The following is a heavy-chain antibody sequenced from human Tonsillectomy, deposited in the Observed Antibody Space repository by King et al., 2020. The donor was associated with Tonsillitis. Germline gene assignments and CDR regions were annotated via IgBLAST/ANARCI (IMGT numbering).Heavy chain of an antibody. Sequence: VQLVESGGGVVRPGRSLRLSCAASGFSFRNYGIHWVRQAPGKGLEWVAIIPYDGSNKYYADSVKGRFTDSRDNSKNTLYLQMNSLRGEDTAVYYCAKEIAAAGDSYYSYGMDVWGQGTAVTVSS. V-gene: IGHV3-30*18. D-gene: IGHD6-13*01. CDR3: AKEIAAAGDSYYSYGMDV. CDR2: IPYDGSNK. CDR1: GFSFRNYG. J-gene: IGHJ6*02.